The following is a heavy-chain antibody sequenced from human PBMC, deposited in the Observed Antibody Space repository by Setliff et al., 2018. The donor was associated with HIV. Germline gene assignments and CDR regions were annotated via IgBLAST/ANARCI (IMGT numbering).Heavy chain of an antibody. Sequence: SLTCTVSGGSISSSDYYWGWLRQPPGKGLEWIGNIYYSGSTYYNPSLKSRLTISVDTSKNQFSLKLSSVTAADTAVYYCARGGYCSGGSCYSTRHAFDIWGQGTMVTVSS. CDR1: GGSISSSDYY. J-gene: IGHJ3*02. CDR3: ARGGYCSGGSCYSTRHAFDI. V-gene: IGHV4-39*01. CDR2: IYYSGST. D-gene: IGHD2-15*01.